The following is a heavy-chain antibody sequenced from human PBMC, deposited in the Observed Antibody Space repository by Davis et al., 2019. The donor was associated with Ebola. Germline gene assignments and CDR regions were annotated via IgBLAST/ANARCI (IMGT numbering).Heavy chain of an antibody. CDR3: ARDSPDYRYYYGMDV. D-gene: IGHD4-11*01. Sequence: GESLKISCAASGFTFSTYAMSWVRQAPGKGLEWVSTIGGSGDNTYYADSVKGRFTISRDNSKNTLYLQMNSLRAEDTAVYYCARDSPDYRYYYGMDVWGQGTTVTVSS. CDR2: IGGSGDNT. J-gene: IGHJ6*02. V-gene: IGHV3-23*01. CDR1: GFTFSTYA.